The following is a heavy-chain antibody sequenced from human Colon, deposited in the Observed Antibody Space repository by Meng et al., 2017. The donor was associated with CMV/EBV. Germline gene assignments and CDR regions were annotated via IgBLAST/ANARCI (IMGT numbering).Heavy chain of an antibody. CDR2: IFPEDSDT. V-gene: IGHV5-51*01. CDR3: AALTTGYYSGMDV. J-gene: IGHJ6*02. CDR1: GYSFTTVW. Sequence: KVSCKASGYSFTTVWIAWVRQRPGKGLEWMGMIFPEDSDTKYGPPFQGQVTISVDKSITTAYLQWSSLKASDTAIYYCAALTTGYYSGMDVWGQGTTVTVSS. D-gene: IGHD4-11*01.